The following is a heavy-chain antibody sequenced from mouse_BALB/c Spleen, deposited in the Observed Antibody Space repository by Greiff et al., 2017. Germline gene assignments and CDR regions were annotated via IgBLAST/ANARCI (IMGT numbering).Heavy chain of an antibody. CDR1: GFSLTDYG. V-gene: IGHV2-6-5*01. CDR3: AKHEGNYVRYAMDY. Sequence: VKLMESGPGLVAPSQSLSITCTVSGFSLTDYGVSWIRQPPGKGLEWLGVIWGGGSTYYNSALKSRLTISKDNSKSQVFLKMNSLQTDDTAMYYCAKHEGNYVRYAMDYWGQGTSVTVSS. J-gene: IGHJ4*01. CDR2: IWGGGST. D-gene: IGHD2-1*01.